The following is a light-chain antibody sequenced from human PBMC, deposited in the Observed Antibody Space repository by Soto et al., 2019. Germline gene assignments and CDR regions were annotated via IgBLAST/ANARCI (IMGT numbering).Light chain of an antibody. CDR2: GAS. CDR3: QQLNAYPLT. V-gene: IGKV1-9*01. CDR1: QGTSSY. J-gene: IGKJ5*01. Sequence: IHFTHSPSFLSASVGDRVNITCRASQGTSSYLAWFQQKPGRAPKLLIYGASTLQSGVPARFSGSGSGTDFTLTISNLQPEDFATYYCQQLNAYPLTFGQGTRLEI.